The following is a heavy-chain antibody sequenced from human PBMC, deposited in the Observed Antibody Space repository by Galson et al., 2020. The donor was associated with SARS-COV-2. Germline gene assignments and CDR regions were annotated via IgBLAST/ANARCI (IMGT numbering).Heavy chain of an antibody. CDR2: ISYDGSNK. CDR3: AREGILTTVVTDLYWYFDL. J-gene: IGHJ2*01. V-gene: IGHV3-30*04. D-gene: IGHD4-17*01. CDR1: GFTFSSYA. Sequence: GGSLRLSCAASGFTFSSYAMHWVRQAPGKGLEWVAVISYDGSNKYYADSVKGRFTISRDNSKNTLYLQMNSLRAEDTAVYYCAREGILTTVVTDLYWYFDLWGRGTLVTVSS.